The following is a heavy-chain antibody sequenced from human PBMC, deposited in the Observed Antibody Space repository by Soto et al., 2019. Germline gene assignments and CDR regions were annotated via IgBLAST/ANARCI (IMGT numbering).Heavy chain of an antibody. CDR2: VYATGTT. CDR1: GASISGFY. V-gene: IGHV4-4*07. Sequence: PSETLALTGTVSGASISGFYWSWIRKSAGKGLEWIGRVYATGTTDYNPSLKSRVMMSVDTSKKQFSLKLASVTAADTAVYFCARSQRGRTAFTFDYWGQGALVTVSS. CDR3: ARSQRGRTAFTFDY. D-gene: IGHD3-16*01. J-gene: IGHJ4*02.